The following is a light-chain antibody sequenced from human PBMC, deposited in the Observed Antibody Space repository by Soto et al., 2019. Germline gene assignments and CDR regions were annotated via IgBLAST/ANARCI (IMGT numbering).Light chain of an antibody. J-gene: IGKJ1*01. CDR3: QQYGSSPWT. CDR1: QSVSSSY. Sequence: EIVLTQSPGTLSLSPGERDTLSCRASQSVSSSYLAWYQQKPGQAPRLLIYGASSRATGIPDRFSGSGSGTDFTLTISRLEPEDFAVCYCQQYGSSPWTFGQGTKVEIK. CDR2: GAS. V-gene: IGKV3-20*01.